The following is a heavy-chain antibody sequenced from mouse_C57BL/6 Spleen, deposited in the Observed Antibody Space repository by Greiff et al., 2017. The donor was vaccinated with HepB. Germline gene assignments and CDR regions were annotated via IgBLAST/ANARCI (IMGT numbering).Heavy chain of an antibody. D-gene: IGHD1-1*02. J-gene: IGHJ2*01. CDR2: ISDGGSYT. CDR3: ARGGYYGKPFDY. CDR1: GFTFSSYA. Sequence: EVKLVESGGGLVKPGGSLKLSCAASGFTFSSYAMSWVRQTPEKRLELVATISDGGSYTYSPDNVKGRFTISRDNAKNNLYLQMSHLRSEDTAMYYCARGGYYGKPFDYWGQGTTLTVSS. V-gene: IGHV5-4*03.